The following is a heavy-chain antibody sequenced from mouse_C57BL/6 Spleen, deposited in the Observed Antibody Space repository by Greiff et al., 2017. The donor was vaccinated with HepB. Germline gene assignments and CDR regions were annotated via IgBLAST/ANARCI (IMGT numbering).Heavy chain of an antibody. CDR3: ARYPFITHAMDY. J-gene: IGHJ4*01. Sequence: VQLQQSGAELAKPGASVKLSCKASGYTFTSYRMHWVKQGPGQGLEWIGYINPSSGYTKYNQKFKDKATVTADKSSSTAYMQLSSLTYEDSAVYYCARYPFITHAMDYWGQGTSVTVSS. V-gene: IGHV1-7*01. D-gene: IGHD1-1*01. CDR1: GYTFTSYR. CDR2: INPSSGYT.